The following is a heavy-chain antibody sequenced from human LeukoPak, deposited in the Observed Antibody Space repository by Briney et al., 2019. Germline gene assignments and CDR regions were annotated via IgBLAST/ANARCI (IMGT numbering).Heavy chain of an antibody. CDR2: INHSGST. CDR3: AKTSAVYSSSSEYFQH. V-gene: IGHV4-34*01. Sequence: INHSGSTNYTPSLKSRVTISVDTSKNQFSLKLSSVTAADTAVYYCAKTSAVYSSSSEYFQHWGQGTLVTVSS. D-gene: IGHD6-6*01. J-gene: IGHJ1*01.